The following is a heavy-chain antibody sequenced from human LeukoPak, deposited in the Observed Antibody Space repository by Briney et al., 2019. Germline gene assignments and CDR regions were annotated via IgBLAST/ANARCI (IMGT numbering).Heavy chain of an antibody. V-gene: IGHV4-59*01. J-gene: IGHJ6*02. CDR1: GGSISSYY. Sequence: SETLSLTCTVSGGSISSYYCSWIRQPPGKGLEWIGYIYYSGSTNYNPSLKSRVTISLDTSKNQFSLKLSSVTAADTAVYYCASGDSSGYYRGMDVWGQGTTLTVSS. D-gene: IGHD3-22*01. CDR3: ASGDSSGYYRGMDV. CDR2: IYYSGST.